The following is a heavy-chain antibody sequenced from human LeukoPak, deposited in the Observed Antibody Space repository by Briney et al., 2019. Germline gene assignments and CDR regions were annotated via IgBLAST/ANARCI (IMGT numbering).Heavy chain of an antibody. CDR2: ISGSGGST. J-gene: IGHJ4*02. CDR3: AKDLDAQGDYGDYTPFDY. CDR1: GFTFSSYA. D-gene: IGHD4-17*01. Sequence: GGSLRLSCAASGFTFSSYAMSWVRQAPGKGLEWVSAISGSGGSTYYADSVKGRFTISRDNSKNTLYLQMNSLRAEDTAVYYCAKDLDAQGDYGDYTPFDYWGQGTLITVSS. V-gene: IGHV3-23*01.